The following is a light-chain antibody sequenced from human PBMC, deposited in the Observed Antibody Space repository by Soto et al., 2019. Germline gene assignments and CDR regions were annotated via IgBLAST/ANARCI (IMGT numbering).Light chain of an antibody. CDR2: SAF. Sequence: DIQLTQSPSFLSASVGDRVTITCRASQGIRNHFAWYQQKPGKAPSLLIYSAFTLQSAVPPRFSGSQSETEFTLTISSQQPEYFANYYYQQVYCYPLTFGPGTKVDVK. J-gene: IGKJ3*01. CDR3: QQVYCYPLT. CDR1: QGIRNH. V-gene: IGKV1-9*01.